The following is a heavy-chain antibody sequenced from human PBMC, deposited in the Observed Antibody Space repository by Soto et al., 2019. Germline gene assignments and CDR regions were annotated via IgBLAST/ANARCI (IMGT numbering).Heavy chain of an antibody. V-gene: IGHV3-23*01. CDR2: INSAGRNT. J-gene: IGHJ4*02. Sequence: GGSLRLSCAASGYSCSPDAMSWVRQAPGKGLEWVSAINSAGRNTYYADSVKGRFTTSRDNSKNTLYLQMNSLRAEDTAVYYCAKDLWIAVAGTGYWGQGTLVTVSS. D-gene: IGHD6-19*01. CDR3: AKDLWIAVAGTGY. CDR1: GYSCSPDA.